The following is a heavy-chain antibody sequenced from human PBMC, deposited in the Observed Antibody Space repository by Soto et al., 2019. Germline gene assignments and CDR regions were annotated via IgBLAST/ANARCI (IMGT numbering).Heavy chain of an antibody. V-gene: IGHV3-15*01. CDR2: IKSKTDGGTT. D-gene: IGHD2-15*01. CDR1: GFSFSDAW. J-gene: IGHJ3*02. Sequence: PGGSLRLSCAASGFSFSDAWMNWVRQAPGKGLEWVGRIKSKTDGGTTEYGSSVKGRFSISRDDLKNTLYLQMNSLRTEDTAVYYCTTDAYVVVVGATEDDAFDIWGQGTTVTVS. CDR3: TTDAYVVVVGATEDDAFDI.